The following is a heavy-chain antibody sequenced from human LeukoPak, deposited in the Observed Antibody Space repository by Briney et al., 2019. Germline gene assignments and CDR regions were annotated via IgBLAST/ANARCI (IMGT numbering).Heavy chain of an antibody. D-gene: IGHD3-3*01. CDR2: IYYSGST. CDR3: ARHNKSRGEFVTIFGVVTPDAYDI. Sequence: SETLSLTCTVSGGSLSSSIYYWGRIRQPPGKGLEWIGSIYYSGSTYYNPSLKSRVTISVDTSKNQFSLKLSSVTAADTAVYYWARHNKSRGEFVTIFGVVTPDAYDIWGQGTMVTVSS. CDR1: GGSLSSSIYY. V-gene: IGHV4-39*01. J-gene: IGHJ3*02.